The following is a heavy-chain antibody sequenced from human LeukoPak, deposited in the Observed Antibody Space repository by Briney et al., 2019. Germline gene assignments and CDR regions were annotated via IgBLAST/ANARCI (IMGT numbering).Heavy chain of an antibody. V-gene: IGHV5-51*01. CDR2: IYPGDSDT. CDR1: GYSFTTYW. Sequence: GESLKISCKGSGYSFTTYWIGWVRQMPGKGLEWMGIIYPGDSDTRYSPSFQGQVTISADKSINTAYLQWSSLKASDTAMYYCARQETYYGSGTTNWGQGTLVAVSS. CDR3: ARQETYYGSGTTN. D-gene: IGHD3-10*01. J-gene: IGHJ4*02.